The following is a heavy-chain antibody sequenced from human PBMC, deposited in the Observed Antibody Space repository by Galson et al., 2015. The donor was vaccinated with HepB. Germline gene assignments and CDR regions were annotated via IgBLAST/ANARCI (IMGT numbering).Heavy chain of an antibody. CDR2: IKQDGSAT. V-gene: IGHV3-7*01. J-gene: IGHJ4*02. D-gene: IGHD6-13*01. CDR3: ARDEGAAGMGLTNYRFGY. Sequence: SLRLSCAASGFTFSSYWMSWVRQAPGKGLEWVGHIKQDGSATSYVDSVKGRFTISRDNAKNSLYLQINSLRAEDTAVYYCARDEGAAGMGLTNYRFGYWGQGTLVTVSS. CDR1: GFTFSSYW.